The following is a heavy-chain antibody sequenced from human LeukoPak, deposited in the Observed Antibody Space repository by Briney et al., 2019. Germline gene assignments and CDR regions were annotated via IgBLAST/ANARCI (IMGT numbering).Heavy chain of an antibody. D-gene: IGHD5-12*01. Sequence: SETLSLTCAVYGGSFSGYYWSWIRQPPGKGLEWIGEINHSGSTNYNPSLKSRVTISVDTSKNQFSLKLSSVTAADTAVYYCARRYGGWWLRASFDYWGQGTLVTVSS. CDR1: GGSFSGYY. CDR3: ARRYGGWWLRASFDY. J-gene: IGHJ4*02. V-gene: IGHV4-34*01. CDR2: INHSGST.